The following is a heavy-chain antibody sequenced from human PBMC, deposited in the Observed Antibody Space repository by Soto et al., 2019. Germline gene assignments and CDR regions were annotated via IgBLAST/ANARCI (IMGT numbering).Heavy chain of an antibody. Sequence: GASVKVSCKASRYTFTSYGLSWVRQATGQGXEXMGWISAYNGNTNYAEKLQGRVTMTTDTSTSTAYMELRSLRSDDTAVYYCARVALYCSGGSCYSLTYYYMDVWGKGTTVTVSS. V-gene: IGHV1-18*01. CDR1: RYTFTSYG. J-gene: IGHJ6*03. CDR2: ISAYNGNT. D-gene: IGHD2-15*01. CDR3: ARVALYCSGGSCYSLTYYYMDV.